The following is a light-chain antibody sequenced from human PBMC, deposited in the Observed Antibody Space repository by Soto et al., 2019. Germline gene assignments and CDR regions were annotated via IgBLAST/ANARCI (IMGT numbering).Light chain of an antibody. J-gene: IGLJ2*01. Sequence: QSVLTQPASVSGSPGQSITISCTGTSSDVGAYNYVSWYQQHPGKAPKLIIHDVSNRPSGVSNRFSASKSGNTASLTISGLQAEDEADYYCSSHASSTVVFGGGTQLTVL. CDR3: SSHASSTVV. CDR2: DVS. V-gene: IGLV2-14*01. CDR1: SSDVGAYNY.